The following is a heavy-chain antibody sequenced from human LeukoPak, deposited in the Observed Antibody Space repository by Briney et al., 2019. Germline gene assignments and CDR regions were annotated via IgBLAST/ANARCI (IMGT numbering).Heavy chain of an antibody. V-gene: IGHV3-33*01. J-gene: IGHJ4*01. Sequence: GGSLRLSCAASGFTFSTYGMHWVRQAPGKGLEWVAVICSDGTNKYYADSVKGRFAISRDNSKNTLYLQMNSLRADDTAVYYCARPYSASGSYYHPNFDYWGHGTLVTVSS. CDR2: ICSDGTNK. CDR3: ARPYSASGSYYHPNFDY. CDR1: GFTFSTYG. D-gene: IGHD3-10*01.